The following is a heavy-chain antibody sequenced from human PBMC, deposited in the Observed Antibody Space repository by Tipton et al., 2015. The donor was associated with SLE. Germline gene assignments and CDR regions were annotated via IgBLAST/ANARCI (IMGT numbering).Heavy chain of an antibody. CDR1: GGSISSYY. CDR3: ARAPLSSAMVTHFDY. Sequence: TLSLTCTVSGGSISSYYWSWIRQPPGKGLEWIGYISYSGSTNYNPSLKSRVTISVDTSENQFSLKLSSVTAADTAVYYCARAPLSSAMVTHFDYWGQGTLVTVSS. J-gene: IGHJ4*02. V-gene: IGHV4-59*01. D-gene: IGHD5-18*01. CDR2: ISYSGST.